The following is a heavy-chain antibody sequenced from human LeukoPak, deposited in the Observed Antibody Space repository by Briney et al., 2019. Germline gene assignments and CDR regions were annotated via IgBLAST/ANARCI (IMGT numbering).Heavy chain of an antibody. Sequence: PGRSLRLSCAASGFTFDDYAMHWVRQAPGKGLEWVSSISSSSSYIYYADSVKGRFTISRDNAKNSLYLQMNSLRAEDTAVYYCARVDSSSWYYFDYWGQGTLVTVSS. CDR3: ARVDSSSWYYFDY. CDR2: ISSSSSYI. V-gene: IGHV3-21*01. CDR1: GFTFDDYA. D-gene: IGHD6-13*01. J-gene: IGHJ4*02.